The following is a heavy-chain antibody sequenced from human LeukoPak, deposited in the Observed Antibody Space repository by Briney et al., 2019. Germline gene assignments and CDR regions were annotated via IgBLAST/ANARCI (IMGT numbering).Heavy chain of an antibody. D-gene: IGHD2/OR15-2a*01. J-gene: IGHJ4*02. CDR2: IPFDGINE. CDR1: GFTFSNYG. Sequence: GGSLRLSCAASGFTFSNYGMHWVRRAPGKGLEWVAFIPFDGINESSADSVKGRFTFSRDNSKNTLSLQMNSLTPEDTAVYYCAKGVAFHFDYWGQGTLVTVSS. CDR3: AKGVAFHFDY. V-gene: IGHV3-30*02.